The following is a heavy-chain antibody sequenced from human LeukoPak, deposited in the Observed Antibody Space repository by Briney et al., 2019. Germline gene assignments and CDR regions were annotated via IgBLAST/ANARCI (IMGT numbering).Heavy chain of an antibody. D-gene: IGHD5-12*01. Sequence: GGSLRLSCAASGFIFSQYSMNWVRQAPGEGLEWVSHIRSSSETFYADSAKGRFTISRDNARNSLYLQMNNLRGEDTAIYYCARDAGNSGYGCDLWGQGTLVTVSS. CDR1: GFIFSQYS. V-gene: IGHV3-48*01. CDR2: IRSSSET. CDR3: ARDAGNSGYGCDL. J-gene: IGHJ5*02.